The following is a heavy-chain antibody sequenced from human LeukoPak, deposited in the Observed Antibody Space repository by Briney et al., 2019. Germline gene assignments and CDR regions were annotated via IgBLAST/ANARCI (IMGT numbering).Heavy chain of an antibody. V-gene: IGHV1-2*04. CDR2: INPNSGGT. D-gene: IGHD6-13*01. CDR1: GYTFTSYG. Sequence: ASVKVSCKASGYTFTSYGISWVQQAPGQGLEWMGWINPNSGGTNYAQKFQGWVTMTRDTSISTAYMELSRLRSDGTAVYYCARESIAAAGSLSNWFDPWGQGTLVTVSS. CDR3: ARESIAAAGSLSNWFDP. J-gene: IGHJ5*02.